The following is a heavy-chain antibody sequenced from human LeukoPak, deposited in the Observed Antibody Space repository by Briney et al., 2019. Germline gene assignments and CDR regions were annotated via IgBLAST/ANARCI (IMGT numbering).Heavy chain of an antibody. D-gene: IGHD3-9*01. V-gene: IGHV4-59*08. CDR3: ARHGRESRYFDWLLYYIDH. CDR2: IHYSGNT. Sequence: PSETLSLTCTVSGASISAYSWSWIRQPPGKGLEWIGCIHYSGNTHCNPSLESRVTLSVDTSKNQFSLKLSPVTAADTAVYYCARHGRESRYFDWLLYYIDHWGQGALVTVSS. CDR1: GASISAYS. J-gene: IGHJ4*02.